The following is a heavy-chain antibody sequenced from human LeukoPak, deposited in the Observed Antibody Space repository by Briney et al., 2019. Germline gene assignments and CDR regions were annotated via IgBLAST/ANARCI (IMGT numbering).Heavy chain of an antibody. V-gene: IGHV4-59*01. D-gene: IGHD3-3*01. J-gene: IGHJ6*02. CDR2: IYYSGST. Sequence: SETLSLTCTVSGGSISSYYWSWIRQPPGKGLEWIGYIYYSGSTNYNPSLKSRVTISVDTSKNQFSLKLSSVTAADTAVYYCARAGVRDYDFWSGYQPAGYYYGMDVWGQGTTATVSS. CDR3: ARAGVRDYDFWSGYQPAGYYYGMDV. CDR1: GGSISSYY.